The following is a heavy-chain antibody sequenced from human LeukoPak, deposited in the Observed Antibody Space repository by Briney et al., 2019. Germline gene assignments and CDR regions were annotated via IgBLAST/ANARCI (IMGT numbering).Heavy chain of an antibody. V-gene: IGHV1-2*02. J-gene: IGHJ4*02. Sequence: ASVKVSCKASGYTFTSYAMNWVRQAPGQGLECMGWINPSSGDSDFAQKFQGRVTMTRDTSISTAYMELSRLTFDDTAVYYCARSDGDPKPPFDYWGQGTLVTVSS. CDR3: ARSDGDPKPPFDY. CDR2: INPSSGDS. D-gene: IGHD4-17*01. CDR1: GYTFTSYA.